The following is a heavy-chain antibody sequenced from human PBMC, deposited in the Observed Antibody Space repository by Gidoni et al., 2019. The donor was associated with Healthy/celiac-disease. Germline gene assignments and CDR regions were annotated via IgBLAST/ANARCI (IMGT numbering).Heavy chain of an antibody. Sequence: EVQLVESGGGLVQPGRALRLSCAASGLTFDAYAMHWVRQAPGKGLEWVSGTSWNSGSIGYADSVKGRFTISRDNAKNSLYLQMNSLRAEDTALYYCAKEGSGMDVWGQGTTVTVSS. J-gene: IGHJ6*02. CDR3: AKEGSGMDV. CDR1: GLTFDAYA. CDR2: TSWNSGSI. D-gene: IGHD2-15*01. V-gene: IGHV3-9*01.